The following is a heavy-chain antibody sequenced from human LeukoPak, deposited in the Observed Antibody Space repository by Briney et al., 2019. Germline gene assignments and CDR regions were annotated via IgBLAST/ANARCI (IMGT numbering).Heavy chain of an antibody. D-gene: IGHD2-15*01. V-gene: IGHV4-4*07. CDR3: ARDTPCSGGSCYLVPWFDP. J-gene: IGHJ5*02. CDR1: GGSISSYY. CDR2: IYTSGST. Sequence: SETLSLTCTVSGGSISSYYWSWIRQPAGKGLEWIGRIYTSGSTNYNPSLKSRVTMSVDTSKNQFSLKLSSVTAADTAVYYCARDTPCSGGSCYLVPWFDPWGQGTLVTVS.